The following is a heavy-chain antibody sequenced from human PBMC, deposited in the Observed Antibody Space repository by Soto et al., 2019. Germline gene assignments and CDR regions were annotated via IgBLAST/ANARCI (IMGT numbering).Heavy chain of an antibody. V-gene: IGHV3-7*01. CDR1: GFTFSNYW. J-gene: IGHJ4*02. CDR2: IKTDGSEK. CDR3: ARLYLAATITSLDY. D-gene: IGHD5-12*01. Sequence: EVQLVESGGGLVQPGGSLRLSCAASGFTFSNYWLSWVRQAPGKWLEWVANIKTDGSEKYYVATGVGRFTISRDNADNSLYLQMNSLRAADTAVYYCARLYLAATITSLDYWGQGTLVTVSS.